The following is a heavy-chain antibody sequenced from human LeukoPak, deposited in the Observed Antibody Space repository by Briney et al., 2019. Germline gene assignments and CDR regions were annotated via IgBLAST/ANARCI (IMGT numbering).Heavy chain of an antibody. D-gene: IGHD3-9*01. V-gene: IGHV1-2*04. J-gene: IGHJ4*02. CDR3: ARDFRIILRYFAAGIDY. Sequence: GASVKVCCNASAYTFTSYYMHWGRHAPGQGLEWMGWINRKSGGTNYAQKFQGWVTMTRDTSISTAYMELSRLRSDDTAVYYCARDFRIILRYFAAGIDYWGQGNLVTVSS. CDR1: AYTFTSYY. CDR2: INRKSGGT.